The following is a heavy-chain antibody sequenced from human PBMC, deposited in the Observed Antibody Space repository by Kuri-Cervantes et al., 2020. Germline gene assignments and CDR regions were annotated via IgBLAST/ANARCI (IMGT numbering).Heavy chain of an antibody. D-gene: IGHD6-19*01. J-gene: IGHJ5*02. CDR1: GYTFTGYY. Sequence: ASVKVSCKASGYTFTGYYMHWVRQAPGQGLEWMGWINPNSGGTNYAQKFQGRVTMTRDTSISTAYVELSRLTSDDTAVYYCATAVAGTSYWFDPWGQGTLVTVSS. CDR3: ATAVAGTSYWFDP. CDR2: INPNSGGT. V-gene: IGHV1-2*02.